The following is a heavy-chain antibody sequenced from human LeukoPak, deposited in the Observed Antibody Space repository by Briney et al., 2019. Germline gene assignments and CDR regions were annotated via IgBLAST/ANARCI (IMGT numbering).Heavy chain of an antibody. Sequence: GGSLRLSCVTSGFIFSDYWMGWVRQAPGKGPEWVASIKPDGNEQYYVDSVRGRFAISRDNSKDSLFLQMDSLRDDDTAVYYCGRERVSAYDYWGQGTLVTVSS. CDR2: IKPDGNEQ. J-gene: IGHJ4*02. CDR3: GRERVSAYDY. V-gene: IGHV3-7*01. CDR1: GFIFSDYW.